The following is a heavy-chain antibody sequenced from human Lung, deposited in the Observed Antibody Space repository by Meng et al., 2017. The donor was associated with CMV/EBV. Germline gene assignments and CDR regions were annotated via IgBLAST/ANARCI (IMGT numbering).Heavy chain of an antibody. CDR1: GFTFSSYD. CDR3: TRRADYFDY. Sequence: GGSLRLSCAASGFTFSSYDMNWVRQAPGKALEWVAVISIDGSSKFYADSMKGRFTISRDNSKNTLFLQVNSLRPEDTAVYYCTRRADYFDYWGPGTLVTIVS. V-gene: IGHV3-30*04. CDR2: ISIDGSSK. D-gene: IGHD6-25*01. J-gene: IGHJ4*02.